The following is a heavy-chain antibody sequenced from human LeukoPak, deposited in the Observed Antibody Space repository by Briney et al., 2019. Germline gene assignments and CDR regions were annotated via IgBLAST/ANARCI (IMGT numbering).Heavy chain of an antibody. CDR1: GFTFDDYG. V-gene: IGHV3-20*04. CDR3: ARAGYLNYCYYYMDV. J-gene: IGHJ6*03. D-gene: IGHD5-12*01. Sequence: PGGSLRLSCAASGFTFDDYGMSWVRQAPGKGLEWVSGINWNGGSTGYADSVKGRFTISRDNAKNSLYLQMNSLRAEDTALYYCARAGYLNYCYYYMDVWGKGTTVTVSS. CDR2: INWNGGST.